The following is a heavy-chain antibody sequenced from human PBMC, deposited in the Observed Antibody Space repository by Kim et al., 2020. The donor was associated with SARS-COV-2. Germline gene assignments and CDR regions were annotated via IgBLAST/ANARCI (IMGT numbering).Heavy chain of an antibody. Sequence: SETLSLTCTVSGGSISSSYYWGWIRQPPGKGLEWIGSIYYSGSTYYNPSLKSRVTISVDTSKNQFSLKLSSVTAADTAVYYCARRPLRDAFDIWGQGTMVTVSS. V-gene: IGHV4-39*01. CDR2: IYYSGST. J-gene: IGHJ3*02. CDR1: GGSISSSYY. CDR3: ARRPLRDAFDI.